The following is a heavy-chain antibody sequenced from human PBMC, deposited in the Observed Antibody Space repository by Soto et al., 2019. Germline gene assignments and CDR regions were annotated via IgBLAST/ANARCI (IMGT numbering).Heavy chain of an antibody. J-gene: IGHJ6*03. V-gene: IGHV4-4*02. CDR1: SGSISSSNW. CDR3: ARDRREGKTNYMDA. CDR2: IYHSGST. D-gene: IGHD1-1*01. Sequence: SETLSLTCAVSSGSISSSNWWSWVRQPPGKGLEWIGEIYHSGSTNYSPSLKSRVTISVDKSKNQFSLKLSSVTAADTAVYYCARDRREGKTNYMDACGQGTTVTRSS.